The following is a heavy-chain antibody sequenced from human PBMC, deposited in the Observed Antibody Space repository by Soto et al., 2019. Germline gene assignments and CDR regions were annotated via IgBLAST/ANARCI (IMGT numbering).Heavy chain of an antibody. CDR2: ISGSGGST. D-gene: IGHD1-26*01. CDR1: GFTFSSYA. V-gene: IGHV3-23*01. CDR3: WRRGSPDY. J-gene: IGHJ4*02. Sequence: EVQLLESGGGLVQPGGSLRLSCAASGFTFSSYAMSWVRQAPGKGLEWVSAISGSGGSTYYADSVKGRFTISRDNSKNALYLQLNSLRAEDTAVYYCWRRGSPDYWGQGTLVTVSS.